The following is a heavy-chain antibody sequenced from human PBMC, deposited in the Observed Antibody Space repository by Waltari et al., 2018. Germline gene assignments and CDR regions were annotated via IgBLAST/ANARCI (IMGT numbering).Heavy chain of an antibody. CDR2: ISSSSSYI. V-gene: IGHV3-21*01. J-gene: IGHJ4*02. CDR1: GFTFSSYS. Sequence: EVQLVESGGGLVKPGGSLRLSCAASGFTFSSYSMNWVRQAPGKGLEWVSSISSSSSYIYYADSVKGRLTISRYNAKNSLYLQMNSLRAEDTAVYYCARDGGKQQPPGYWGQGTLVTVSS. CDR3: ARDGGKQQPPGY. D-gene: IGHD6-13*01.